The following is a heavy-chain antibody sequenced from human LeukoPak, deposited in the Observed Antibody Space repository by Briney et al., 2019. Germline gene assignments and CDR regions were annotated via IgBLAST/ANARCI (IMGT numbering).Heavy chain of an antibody. CDR2: INPNSGCT. Sequence: GASVKVSCKASGYTFTGYYMHWVRQAPGQGLEWMGWINPNSGCTNYAQKFQGRVTMTRDTSISTAYMELSKLRSDDTAVYYCVRGGDMTTVYYFDYWGQGTLVTDSS. J-gene: IGHJ4*02. CDR3: VRGGDMTTVYYFDY. V-gene: IGHV1-2*02. CDR1: GYTFTGYY. D-gene: IGHD4-17*01.